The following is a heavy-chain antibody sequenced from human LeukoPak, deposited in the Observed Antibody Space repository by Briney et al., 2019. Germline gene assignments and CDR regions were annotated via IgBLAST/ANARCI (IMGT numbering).Heavy chain of an antibody. D-gene: IGHD3-22*01. V-gene: IGHV3-23*01. CDR3: ARDYYESSGYYYDY. J-gene: IGHJ4*02. Sequence: PGASLRLPCEASGYTFSGYTMSWVRQAPEKGLEWVAAISAAGGRTYYAEYVKGRFTISRDNSKNTLYLQMNSLRAEDTALYYCARDYYESSGYYYDYWGQRTLVTVSS. CDR2: ISAAGGRT. CDR1: GYTFSGYT.